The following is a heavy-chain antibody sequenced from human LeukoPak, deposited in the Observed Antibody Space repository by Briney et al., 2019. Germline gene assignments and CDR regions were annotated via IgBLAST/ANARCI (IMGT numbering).Heavy chain of an antibody. CDR3: ARGLWAGY. CDR2: FFLKGST. D-gene: IGHD2-21*01. J-gene: IGHJ4*02. Sequence: PSETLSLTCTVSGYSITSAYYWGWLRQPPGKGLEWIGSFFLKGSTYYNPSLKSRVTISVDTSKNQFSLKLSSVTAADTAVYYCARGLWAGYWGQGTLVTVSS. V-gene: IGHV4-38-2*02. CDR1: GYSITSAYY.